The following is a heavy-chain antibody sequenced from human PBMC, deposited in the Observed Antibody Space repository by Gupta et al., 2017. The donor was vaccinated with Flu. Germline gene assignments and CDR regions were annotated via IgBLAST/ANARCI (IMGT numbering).Heavy chain of an antibody. V-gene: IGHV3-33*01. J-gene: IGHJ4*02. CDR3: ARDEAAMVTLDY. CDR2: IWYDGSNK. CDR1: GFTFSSYG. D-gene: IGHD5-18*01. Sequence: QVQLVASGGGVVQHGRSLRLSCAASGFTFSSYGMPWVRQAPGKGLEWVAVIWYDGSNKYYADSVKGRFTISRDNSKNTLYLQMNSLRTEDTAVYYCARDEAAMVTLDYWGQGTLVTVSS.